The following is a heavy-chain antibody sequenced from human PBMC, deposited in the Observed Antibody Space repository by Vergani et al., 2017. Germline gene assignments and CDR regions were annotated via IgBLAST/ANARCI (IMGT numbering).Heavy chain of an antibody. D-gene: IGHD3-3*01. CDR3: ARGNPTPYYDFWSGLHYYYYYGMDV. CDR2: INHSGST. V-gene: IGHV4-34*01. J-gene: IGHJ6*02. CDR1: GGSFSGYY. Sequence: QVQLQQWGAGLLKPSETLSLTCAVYGGSFSGYYWSWIRQPPGKGLEWIGEINHSGSTNYNPSLKSRVTISVDTSKNQFSLKLSSVTAADTAVYYCARGNPTPYYDFWSGLHYYYYYGMDVWGQGP.